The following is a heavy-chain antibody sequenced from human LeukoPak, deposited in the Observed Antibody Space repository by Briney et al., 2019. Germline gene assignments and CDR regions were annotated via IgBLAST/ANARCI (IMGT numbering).Heavy chain of an antibody. CDR2: IRHDGENK. CDR1: GFTFSTYW. Sequence: GGSLRLSCAASGFTFSTYWMSWVRQAPGKGLEWVAFIRHDGENKYYADSVRGRFTISRDNSKNTLYLQMNSLRAEDTAVYYCATEDSGGYYWKFDYWGQGTLVTVSS. D-gene: IGHD3-22*01. J-gene: IGHJ4*02. CDR3: ATEDSGGYYWKFDY. V-gene: IGHV3-30*02.